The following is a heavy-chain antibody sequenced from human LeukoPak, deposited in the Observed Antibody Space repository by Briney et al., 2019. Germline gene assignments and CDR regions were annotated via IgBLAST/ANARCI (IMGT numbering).Heavy chain of an antibody. Sequence: ASVSVSSTPSGGTFSTYAISWVRQAPGQGLEWMGWINPNSGGTNYAQKFQGRVTMTRDTSISTAYMELSRLGSDDTAVYYCARDFRAAMVSDWFDPWGQGTLVTVSS. V-gene: IGHV1-2*02. CDR3: ARDFRAAMVSDWFDP. CDR1: GGTFSTYA. CDR2: INPNSGGT. D-gene: IGHD5-18*01. J-gene: IGHJ5*02.